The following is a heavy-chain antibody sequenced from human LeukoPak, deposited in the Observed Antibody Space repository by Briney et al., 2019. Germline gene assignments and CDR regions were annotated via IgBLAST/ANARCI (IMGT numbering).Heavy chain of an antibody. J-gene: IGHJ4*02. Sequence: SVKVSCKASGGSFSSYAISWVRQAPGPGLEWMGGIIPIFGTANYAQKFQGRVTITADKSTSTAYMELSSLRSEDTAVYYCARDLSGDVLTAPFDYWGQGTLVTVSS. CDR2: IIPIFGTA. CDR3: ARDLSGDVLTAPFDY. CDR1: GGSFSSYA. V-gene: IGHV1-69*06. D-gene: IGHD1-1*01.